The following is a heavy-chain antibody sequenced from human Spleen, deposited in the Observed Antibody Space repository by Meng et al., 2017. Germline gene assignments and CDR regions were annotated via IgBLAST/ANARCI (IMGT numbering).Heavy chain of an antibody. D-gene: IGHD3-3*01. J-gene: IGHJ4*02. CDR3: ARDLDYYFDY. Sequence: LRLSCTVSGGSISSGSYYWSWIRQPAGKGLEWIGRIYTSGSTNYNPSLKSRVTISVDTSKNQFSLKLSSVTAADTAVYYCARDLDYYFDYWGQGTLVTVSS. V-gene: IGHV4-61*02. CDR1: GGSISSGSYY. CDR2: IYTSGST.